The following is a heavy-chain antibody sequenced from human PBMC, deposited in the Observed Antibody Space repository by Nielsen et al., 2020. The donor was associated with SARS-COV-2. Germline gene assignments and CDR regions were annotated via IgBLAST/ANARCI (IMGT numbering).Heavy chain of an antibody. Sequence: GESLKISCAASGFTFSSYGMHWVRQAPGKGLEWVAVISYDGSNKYYADSVKGRFTISRDNSKNTLYLQMNSLRAEDTAVYYCARHHWISSSQRPFFDYWGQGILVTVSS. V-gene: IGHV3-33*05. J-gene: IGHJ4*02. CDR1: GFTFSSYG. D-gene: IGHD6-13*01. CDR3: ARHHWISSSQRPFFDY. CDR2: ISYDGSNK.